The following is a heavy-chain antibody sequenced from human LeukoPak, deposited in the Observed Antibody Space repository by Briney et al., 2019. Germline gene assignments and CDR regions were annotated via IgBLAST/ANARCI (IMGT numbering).Heavy chain of an antibody. V-gene: IGHV3-74*01. J-gene: IGHJ4*02. CDR2: INTDGSST. D-gene: IGHD4-17*01. CDR3: SRIGRTVTSLN. CDR1: GFTFSSYW. Sequence: GGSPRLSCAASGFTFSSYWMHWVRHAPGKGLVWVSRINTDGSSTSYADSVKGRFTISRDNAKNTLYLQMNSLRAEDTAVYYCSRIGRTVTSLNWGQGTLVTVSS.